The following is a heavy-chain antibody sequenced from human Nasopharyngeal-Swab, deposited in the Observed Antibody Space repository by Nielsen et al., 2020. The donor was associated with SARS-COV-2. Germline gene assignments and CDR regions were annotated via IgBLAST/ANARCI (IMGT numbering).Heavy chain of an antibody. CDR2: ITVIGRSP. V-gene: IGHV3-23*01. CDR1: GFTFSSYA. Sequence: GESLKISCAASGFTFSSYAMNWVRQAPGKGLEWVSGITVIGRSPYYADSVKGRFTLSRDNSKNTLYLQMNSLRAEDTAAYYCAKGQGADWYFDLWGRGTLVTVSS. J-gene: IGHJ2*01. CDR3: AKGQGADWYFDL.